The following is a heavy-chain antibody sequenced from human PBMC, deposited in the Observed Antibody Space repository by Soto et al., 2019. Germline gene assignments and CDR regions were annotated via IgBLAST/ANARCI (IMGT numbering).Heavy chain of an antibody. CDR1: GFTFSNYA. D-gene: IGHD6-19*01. CDR3: ARDGWDSSGWDPYYYYYYGMDV. Sequence: QVQLVESGGGVVQPGRSLRPSCAASGFTFSNYAMHWVRQAPGKGLEWVAVRSYDGSNKYYADSVKGRFTISRDNSKNTLYLQMNSLRAEDTAVYYCARDGWDSSGWDPYYYYYYGMDVWGQGTTVTVSS. J-gene: IGHJ6*02. V-gene: IGHV3-30-3*01. CDR2: RSYDGSNK.